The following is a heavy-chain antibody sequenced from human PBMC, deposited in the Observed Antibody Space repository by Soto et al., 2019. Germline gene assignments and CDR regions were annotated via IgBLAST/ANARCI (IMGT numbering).Heavy chain of an antibody. CDR3: GRGRSGELVVFY. J-gene: IGHJ4*02. CDR2: ISPNSGGT. V-gene: IGHV1-2*02. CDR1: GYTFTGYY. D-gene: IGHD1-7*01. Sequence: QVQLVQSGAEVKKSGASVKVSCKASGYTFTGYYIHWVRQAPGQGLEWMGEISPNSGGTKYAQKFQGRVTMPRDTSISTVDMELSNLSPGHTAVYCCGRGRSGELVVFYWGQGTLVTVS.